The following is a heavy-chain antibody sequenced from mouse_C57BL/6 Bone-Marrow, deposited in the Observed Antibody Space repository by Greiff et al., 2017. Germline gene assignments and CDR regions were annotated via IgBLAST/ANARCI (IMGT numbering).Heavy chain of an antibody. Sequence: VKLQQSGPELLPPRASSPCSLPSSFYTFTIYYINWVKQRPGQGLEWIGWIYPRDGSTKYNEKFKGKATLTVDTSSSTAYMVLHSLTSEDSAVYFCARDYGSSYWYFDVWGTGTTVTVSS. CDR3: ARDYGSSYWYFDV. V-gene: IGHV1-85*01. D-gene: IGHD1-1*01. J-gene: IGHJ1*03. CDR1: FYTFTIYY. CDR2: IYPRDGST.